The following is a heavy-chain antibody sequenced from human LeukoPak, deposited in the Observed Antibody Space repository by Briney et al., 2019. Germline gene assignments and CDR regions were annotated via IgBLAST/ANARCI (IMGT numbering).Heavy chain of an antibody. D-gene: IGHD2/OR15-2a*01. J-gene: IGHJ6*02. Sequence: GGSLRLSCVGSGFTFSRYWLNWVRQAPGKGLEWVANMNQDGSEIYYLDSVKGRFTISRDNAKNSVYLQMNGLKAEDTAVYHCARDFLGSMDVWGQGTTVTVSS. V-gene: IGHV3-7*01. CDR3: ARDFLGSMDV. CDR2: MNQDGSEI. CDR1: GFTFSRYW.